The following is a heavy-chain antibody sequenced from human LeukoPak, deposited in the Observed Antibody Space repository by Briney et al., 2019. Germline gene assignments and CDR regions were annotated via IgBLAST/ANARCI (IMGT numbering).Heavy chain of an antibody. J-gene: IGHJ4*02. V-gene: IGHV4-59*01. CDR2: IYYSGST. CDR3: ARVDVGFGELPS. CDR1: GGSISSYY. Sequence: SETLSLTCTVSGGSISSYYWSWIRQPPGKGLEWIGYIYYSGSTNYNPSLKSRVTILVDTSKNQFSLKLSSVTAADTAVYYCARVDVGFGELPSWGKGTLVTVS. D-gene: IGHD3-10*01.